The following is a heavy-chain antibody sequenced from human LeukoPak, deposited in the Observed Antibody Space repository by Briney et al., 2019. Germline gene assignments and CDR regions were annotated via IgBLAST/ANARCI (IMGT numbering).Heavy chain of an antibody. V-gene: IGHV3-15*01. D-gene: IGHD5-12*01. Sequence: GGSLRLSCAASGFTFDDYAMHWVRQVPGKGLEWVGRIKSKTDGGTTDYATPVKGRFTISRDDSKNTLYLQMNSLKTEDTAVYYCTTDPWHGSKTYWGQGTLVTVSS. CDR1: GFTFDDYA. CDR3: TTDPWHGSKTY. CDR2: IKSKTDGGTT. J-gene: IGHJ4*02.